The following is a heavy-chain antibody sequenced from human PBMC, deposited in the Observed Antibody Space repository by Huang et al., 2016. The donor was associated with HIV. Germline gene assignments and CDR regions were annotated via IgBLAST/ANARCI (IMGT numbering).Heavy chain of an antibody. CDR2: ISYDAKTK. J-gene: IGHJ4*02. V-gene: IGHV3-30*18. Sequence: QVQLVESGGGVVQPGRSLRISCAASGFTFSSYGMHWVRQGQGKGREWVAVISYDAKTKYYADSVKGRFSISRDNSKTTVYLQLNSLRLEDTAVYYCAKGGSAAAVLDFWGQGTLVTVSS. D-gene: IGHD6-13*01. CDR3: AKGGSAAAVLDF. CDR1: GFTFSSYG.